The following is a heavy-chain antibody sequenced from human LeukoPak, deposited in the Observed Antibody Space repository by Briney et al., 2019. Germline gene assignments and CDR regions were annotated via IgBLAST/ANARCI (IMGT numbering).Heavy chain of an antibody. CDR1: GGSFSGYY. CDR3: ARGLTYYDILTGLVTGYGDLPFDY. D-gene: IGHD3-9*01. CDR2: INHSGST. Sequence: SETLSLTCAVYGGSFSGYYWSWIRQPPGKGLEWIGEINHSGSTNYNPSLKSRVTISVDTSKNQFSLKLSSVTAADTAVYYCARGLTYYDILTGLVTGYGDLPFDYWGQGTLVTVSS. V-gene: IGHV4-34*01. J-gene: IGHJ4*02.